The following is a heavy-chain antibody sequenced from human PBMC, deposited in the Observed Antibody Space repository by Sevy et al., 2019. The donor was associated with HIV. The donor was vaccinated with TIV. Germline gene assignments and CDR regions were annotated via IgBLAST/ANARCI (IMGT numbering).Heavy chain of an antibody. D-gene: IGHD1-26*01. Sequence: GGSLRLSCAASGVTFSSYGTHWVRQAPGKGLEWVAVISYDGSKKNHAESMKGRFTISRDNSKNTLYLEMSSLRPEDTAVYYCAHSSGLYGYYYGMDVWGQGTTVTVSS. CDR3: AHSSGLYGYYYGMDV. CDR1: GVTFSSYG. V-gene: IGHV3-30*03. CDR2: ISYDGSKK. J-gene: IGHJ6*02.